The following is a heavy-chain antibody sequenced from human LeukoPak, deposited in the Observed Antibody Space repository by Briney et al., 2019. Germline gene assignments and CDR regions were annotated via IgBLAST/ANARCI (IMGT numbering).Heavy chain of an antibody. Sequence: GGSLRPSCAASGFTVSSKYMNWVRQAPGKGLEWVSVIESGGSTYYADSVKGRFTISRDNSQNTLHLQMNSLRAEDTAVYYCARVGSYYDMDVWGQGTTVTVSS. CDR1: GFTVSSKY. CDR3: ARVGSYYDMDV. V-gene: IGHV3-53*01. J-gene: IGHJ6*02. D-gene: IGHD3-10*01. CDR2: IESGGST.